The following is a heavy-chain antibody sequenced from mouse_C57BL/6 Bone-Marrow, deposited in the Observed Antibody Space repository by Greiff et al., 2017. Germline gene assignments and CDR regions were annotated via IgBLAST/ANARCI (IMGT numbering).Heavy chain of an antibody. CDR2: ISYDGSN. V-gene: IGHV3-6*01. CDR1: GYSITSGYY. CDR3: ARGDGYLYWYFDV. D-gene: IGHD2-3*01. Sequence: EVQVVESGPGLVKPSQSLSLTCSVTGYSITSGYYWNWIRQFPGNKLEWMGYISYDGSNNYNPSLKNRISITRDTSKNQFFLKLNSVTTEDTATYYCARGDGYLYWYFDVWGTGTTVTVSS. J-gene: IGHJ1*03.